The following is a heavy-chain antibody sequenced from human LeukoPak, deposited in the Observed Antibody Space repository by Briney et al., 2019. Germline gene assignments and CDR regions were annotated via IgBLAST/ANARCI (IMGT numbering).Heavy chain of an antibody. CDR3: ARSPCSSTSCYHFDAFDI. V-gene: IGHV4-38-2*01. J-gene: IGHJ3*02. CDR2: IYHSGST. Sequence: SETLSLTCAVSGYSISSGYYWGWIRQPPGKGLEWIGSIYHSGSTHYNPSLKSRVTISVDTSKNQFSLKLSSVTAADTAVYYCARSPCSSTSCYHFDAFDIWGQGTMVTVSS. D-gene: IGHD2-2*01. CDR1: GYSISSGYY.